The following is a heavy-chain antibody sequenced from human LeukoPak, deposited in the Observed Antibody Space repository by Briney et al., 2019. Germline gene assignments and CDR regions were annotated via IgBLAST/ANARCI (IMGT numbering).Heavy chain of an antibody. Sequence: ASVKVSCKASGYTFTSYDINWVRQATGQGLEWMGWMNPNSGNTGYAQKFQGRVTMTRNTSISTAYMELSSLRSEDTAVYYCARAPAWDLRADYYYGMDVWGQGTTVTVSS. CDR3: ARAPAWDLRADYYYGMDV. D-gene: IGHD1-26*01. J-gene: IGHJ6*02. V-gene: IGHV1-8*01. CDR1: GYTFTSYD. CDR2: MNPNSGNT.